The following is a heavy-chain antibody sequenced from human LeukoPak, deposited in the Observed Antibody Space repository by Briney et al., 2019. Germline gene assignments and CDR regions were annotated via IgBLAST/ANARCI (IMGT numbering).Heavy chain of an antibody. D-gene: IGHD2-2*03. CDR3: AKDGYCSSTSCPHDYYYYYMDV. CDR1: GFTFSSYA. CDR2: ISGSGGST. V-gene: IGHV3-23*01. Sequence: GGSLRLSCAASGFTFSSYAMSWVRQAPGKGLEWVSAISGSGGSTYYADSVKGRFTISRDNSKNTLYLQMNSLRAEDTAVYYCAKDGYCSSTSCPHDYYYYYMDVWGKGTTVTVSS. J-gene: IGHJ6*03.